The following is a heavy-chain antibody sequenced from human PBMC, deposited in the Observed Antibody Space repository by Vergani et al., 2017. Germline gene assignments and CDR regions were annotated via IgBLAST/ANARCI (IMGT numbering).Heavy chain of an antibody. D-gene: IGHD6-13*01. CDR3: ARTRFDLEYSSSWYGWFDP. Sequence: QVQLVQSGAEVKKPGASVRVSCKASGYTFTGYYMHWVRQAPGQGLEWMGWINTKRGGTNYAQKFQGRVTMTRDTSISTAYMERSRLRSEDTALYYCARTRFDLEYSSSWYGWFDPWGQGTLVTVSS. V-gene: IGHV1-2*02. CDR2: INTKRGGT. J-gene: IGHJ5*02. CDR1: GYTFTGYY.